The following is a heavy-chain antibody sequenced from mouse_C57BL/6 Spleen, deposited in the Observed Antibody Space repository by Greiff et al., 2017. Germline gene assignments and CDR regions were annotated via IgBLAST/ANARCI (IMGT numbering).Heavy chain of an antibody. CDR2: ISSGSSTI. CDR3: ARKADYGNHYAMDY. D-gene: IGHD2-1*01. V-gene: IGHV5-17*01. CDR1: GFTFSDYG. J-gene: IGHJ4*01. Sequence: DVQLVESGGGLVKPGGSLKLSCAASGFTFSDYGMHWVRQAPEKGLEWVAYISSGSSTIYYADTVKGRFTISRDNAKNTLFLQMTSLRSEDTAMYYCARKADYGNHYAMDYWGQGTSVTVSS.